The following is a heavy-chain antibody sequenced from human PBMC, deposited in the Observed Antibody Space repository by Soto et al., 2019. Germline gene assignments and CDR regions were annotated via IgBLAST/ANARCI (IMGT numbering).Heavy chain of an antibody. CDR2: IYYSGST. J-gene: IGHJ6*03. Sequence: SETLSLTCTVSGGSISSYYWSWIRQPPGKGLEWIGYIYYSGSTNYNPSLKSRVTISVDTSKNQFSLKLSSVTAADTAVYYCARHLAYEGIYYYYYYMDVWGKGTTVTVSS. D-gene: IGHD5-12*01. CDR1: GGSISSYY. CDR3: ARHLAYEGIYYYYYYMDV. V-gene: IGHV4-59*08.